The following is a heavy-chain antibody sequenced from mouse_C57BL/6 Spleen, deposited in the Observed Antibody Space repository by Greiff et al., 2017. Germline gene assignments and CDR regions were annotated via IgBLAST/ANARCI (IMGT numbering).Heavy chain of an antibody. CDR2: IYPGDGDT. J-gene: IGHJ4*01. V-gene: IGHV1-80*01. CDR1: GYAFSSYW. D-gene: IGHD1-1*01. CDR3: ANYGPTGAMDY. Sequence: VQLQQSGAELVKPGASVKISCKASGYAFSSYWMNWVKQRPGKGLEWIGQIYPGDGDTNYNGKFKGKATLTADTSSSTAYMQLSSLTSEDSAVYFCANYGPTGAMDYWGQGTSVTVSS.